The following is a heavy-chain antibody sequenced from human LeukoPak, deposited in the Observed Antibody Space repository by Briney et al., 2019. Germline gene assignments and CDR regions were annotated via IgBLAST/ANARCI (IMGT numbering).Heavy chain of an antibody. Sequence: VGSVKVSCKVSGYTLTELSMHWVRQAPGKGLEWMGGFDPEDGETIYAQKFQGRVTMTEDTSTDTAYMELSSLRSEDTAVYYCATDSQQWLAGYYFDYWGQGTLVTVSS. D-gene: IGHD6-19*01. CDR2: FDPEDGET. CDR1: GYTLTELS. V-gene: IGHV1-24*01. J-gene: IGHJ4*02. CDR3: ATDSQQWLAGYYFDY.